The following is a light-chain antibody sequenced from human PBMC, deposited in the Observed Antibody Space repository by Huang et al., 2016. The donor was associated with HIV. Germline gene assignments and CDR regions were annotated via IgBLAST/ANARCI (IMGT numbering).Light chain of an antibody. CDR1: QSVSSSY. Sequence: DIVLTQSPGTLSLSPGERATLSCRASQSVSSSYLGWYQQKPGQAPRLLIYGASSRASGIPDRFSGSGSGTDFTLTISRLEPEDLAVYYCQHYGSSPFTFGPGTKVDIK. CDR2: GAS. J-gene: IGKJ3*01. V-gene: IGKV3-20*01. CDR3: QHYGSSPFT.